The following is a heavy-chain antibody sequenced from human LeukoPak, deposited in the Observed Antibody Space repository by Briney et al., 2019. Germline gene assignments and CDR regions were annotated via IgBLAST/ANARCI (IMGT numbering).Heavy chain of an antibody. Sequence: ASVKVSCKTSGYTFTDYSMHWVRQAPGQGLEWMGIINPSAGSTSYAQKFQGRVSMTRDMSTSTFYMELISLRSEDTAVYYCASDSDYYDSSGYWGQGTLVTVSS. D-gene: IGHD3-22*01. J-gene: IGHJ4*02. CDR3: ASDSDYYDSSGY. V-gene: IGHV1-46*01. CDR1: GYTFTDYS. CDR2: INPSAGST.